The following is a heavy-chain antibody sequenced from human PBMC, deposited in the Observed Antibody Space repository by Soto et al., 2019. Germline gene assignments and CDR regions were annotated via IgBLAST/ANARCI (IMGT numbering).Heavy chain of an antibody. CDR3: ARAPYCSGGSCSPCPHFDY. J-gene: IGHJ4*02. V-gene: IGHV4-31*03. CDR1: GGSISSGGYY. D-gene: IGHD2-15*01. Sequence: TLSLTCTVSGGSISSGGYYWSWICQHPGKGLEWIGYIYYSGSTYYNPSLTPRVTISVDTPTTQFSLKLSSVTAPDTTVYDCARAPYCSGGSCSPCPHFDYWGQGTLVTVSS. CDR2: IYYSGST.